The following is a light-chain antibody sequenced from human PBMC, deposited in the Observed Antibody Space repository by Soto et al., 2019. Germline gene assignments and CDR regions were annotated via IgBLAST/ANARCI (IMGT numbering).Light chain of an antibody. CDR1: QSVSSGX. V-gene: IGKV3-20*01. CDR3: XQYGSSLWT. CDR2: GAS. J-gene: IGKJ1*01. Sequence: EIVLTQSPGTLSLSPGERATLSCRASQSVSSGXLAWYQQKPGQAPRLLIYGASSRATGIPDRFSGSGSGXDXXXXXXXXXXKDFAVYYCXQYGSSLWTFGQGTKVEIK.